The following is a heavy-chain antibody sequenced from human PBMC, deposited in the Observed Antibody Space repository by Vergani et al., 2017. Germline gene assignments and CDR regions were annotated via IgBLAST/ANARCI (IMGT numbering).Heavy chain of an antibody. CDR3: ARQGYCSSTSCYGYYYYYGMDV. CDR2: IIPLLGIA. CDR1: GGTFSSYT. D-gene: IGHD2-2*01. V-gene: IGHV1-69*02. J-gene: IGHJ6*02. Sequence: QVQLVQSGAEVKKPGSSVKVSCKASGGTFSSYTISWVRQAPGQGLEWMGRIIPLLGIANYAQKFQGRVTITEDKSTSTAYMELSSLRSEDTAVYYCARQGYCSSTSCYGYYYYYGMDVWGQGTTVTVSS.